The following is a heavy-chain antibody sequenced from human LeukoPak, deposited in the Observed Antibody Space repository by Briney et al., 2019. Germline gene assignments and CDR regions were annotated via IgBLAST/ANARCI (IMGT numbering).Heavy chain of an antibody. CDR1: GGSFSGYY. V-gene: IGHV4-34*01. D-gene: IGHD3-10*01. J-gene: IGHJ5*02. CDR2: INHSGST. CDR3: ARDSAYYYGSGTRRGWFDP. Sequence: SETLSLTCAVYGGSFSGYYWSWIRQPPGKGLEWIGEINHSGSTNYNPSLKSRVTISVDTSKNQFSLKLSSVTAADTAVYYCARDSAYYYGSGTRRGWFDPWGQGTLVTVSS.